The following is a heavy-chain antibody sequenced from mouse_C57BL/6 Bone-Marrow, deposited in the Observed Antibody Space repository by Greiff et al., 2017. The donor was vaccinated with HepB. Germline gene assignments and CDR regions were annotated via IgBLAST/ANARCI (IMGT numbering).Heavy chain of an antibody. Sequence: ESGPGLVKPSQSLSLTCSVTGYSITSGYYWNWIRQFPGNKLEWMGYISYDGSNNYNPSLKNRISITRDTSKNQFFLKLNSVTTEDTATYYCASDRRPLYCYCLYWYFDVWGTGTTVTVSS. CDR3: ASDRRPLYCYCLYWYFDV. D-gene: IGHD1-1*01. CDR2: ISYDGSN. J-gene: IGHJ1*03. CDR1: GYSITSGYY. V-gene: IGHV3-6*01.